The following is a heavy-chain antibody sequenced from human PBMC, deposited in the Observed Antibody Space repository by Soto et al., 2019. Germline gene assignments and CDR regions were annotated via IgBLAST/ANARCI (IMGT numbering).Heavy chain of an antibody. J-gene: IGHJ6*02. V-gene: IGHV3-30*18. CDR2: ISYDGSNK. CDR1: GFTFSSYG. CDR3: AKDLANYYDSGGPPYYYGMDV. D-gene: IGHD3-22*01. Sequence: QPGVSLRLSCAASGFTFSSYGMHWVRQAPGKGLEWVAVISYDGSNKYYADSGKGRFTISRDNSKNTLYLQMDSLRAEDTAVYYCAKDLANYYDSGGPPYYYGMDVWGQGTTVTVSS.